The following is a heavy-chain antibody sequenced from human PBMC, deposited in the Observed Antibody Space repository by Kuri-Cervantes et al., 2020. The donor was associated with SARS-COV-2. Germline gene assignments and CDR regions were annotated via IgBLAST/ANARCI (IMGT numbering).Heavy chain of an antibody. V-gene: IGHV3-53*01. CDR2: LNPGGAT. J-gene: IGHJ4*01. Sequence: GGSLRLSCAASGFTDSTNFMNFFRQSAGKGLEWVSSLNPGGATFYADSVKGRFTISTDTSKNMVFLQMNNLRVDDTAVYYCARGMAGTPRYFDCWGRGTLVTVSS. D-gene: IGHD5-24*01. CDR3: ARGMAGTPRYFDC. CDR1: GFTDSTNF.